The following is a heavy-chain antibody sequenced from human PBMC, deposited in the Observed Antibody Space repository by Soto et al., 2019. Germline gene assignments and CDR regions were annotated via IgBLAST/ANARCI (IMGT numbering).Heavy chain of an antibody. CDR1: GYAFTSYY. D-gene: IGHD1-26*01. CDR2: INPSDGST. V-gene: IGHV1-46*01. J-gene: IGHJ5*02. Sequence: ASVKVSCKASGYAFTSYYMHWVRQAPGQGLEWMGIINPSDGSTTYAQKFQGRLTVTRDTSTSTVYMNLSSLRPEDTAIYYCARVALSGGGWLDPWGQGTLVTVSS. CDR3: ARVALSGGGWLDP.